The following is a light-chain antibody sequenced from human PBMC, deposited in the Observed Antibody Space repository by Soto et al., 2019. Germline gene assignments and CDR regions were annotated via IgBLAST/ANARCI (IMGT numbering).Light chain of an antibody. Sequence: DIQMTHSPSTLSGSVGDIVTITCRASQTISSWLAWYQQKPGKAPKLLIYKASSLESGVPSRFSGSGSGTDFTLAISSLQPEDSATYYCQHYNSYSEAFGQGTKVDIK. V-gene: IGKV1-5*03. CDR1: QTISSW. CDR2: KAS. J-gene: IGKJ1*01. CDR3: QHYNSYSEA.